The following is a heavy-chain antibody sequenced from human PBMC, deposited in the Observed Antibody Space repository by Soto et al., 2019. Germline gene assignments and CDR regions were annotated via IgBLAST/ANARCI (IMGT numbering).Heavy chain of an antibody. Sequence: GGSLRLSCAASGFTFSTYGMNWVRQAPGKGLEWVSSISSSGSYIYYADSVKGRFTISRDNAKNSLYLQMNSLRAEDTAVYYCARSQNTRRWVVGMDCWRQGTTVSVAS. CDR3: ARSQNTRRWVVGMDC. D-gene: IGHD2-2*01. V-gene: IGHV3-21*01. J-gene: IGHJ6*02. CDR1: GFTFSTYG. CDR2: ISSSGSYI.